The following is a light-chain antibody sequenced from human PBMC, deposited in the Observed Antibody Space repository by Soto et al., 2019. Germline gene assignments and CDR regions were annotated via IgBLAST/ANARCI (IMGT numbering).Light chain of an antibody. V-gene: IGLV2-23*03. CDR2: EGS. J-gene: IGLJ3*02. CDR1: SSDVGSYNL. CDR3: CSYAGSSTFKV. Sequence: QSALTQPASVSGSPRQSITISRTGTSSDVGSYNLVSWYQQHPGKAPKLMIYEGSKRPSGVSNRFSGSKSGNTASLTISGLQAEDEADYNCCSYAGSSTFKVFGGGTKLTVL.